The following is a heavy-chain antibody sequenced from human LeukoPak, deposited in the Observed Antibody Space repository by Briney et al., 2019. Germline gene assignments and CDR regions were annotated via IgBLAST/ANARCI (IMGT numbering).Heavy chain of an antibody. Sequence: ASVKVSCKASGYTFIKYGISWVRQAPGQGLEWMGWISVYNGNTRYAQNLQGRVTMTTDTSTSTAYMELRSLGPDDTAVYYCARDLTADIIGPINWFDPWGQGTQVTVSS. V-gene: IGHV1-18*01. CDR2: ISVYNGNT. D-gene: IGHD2-15*01. CDR3: ARDLTADIIGPINWFDP. J-gene: IGHJ5*02. CDR1: GYTFIKYG.